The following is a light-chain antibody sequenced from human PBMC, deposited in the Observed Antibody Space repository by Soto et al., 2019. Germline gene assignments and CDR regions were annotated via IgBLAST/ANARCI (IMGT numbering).Light chain of an antibody. CDR1: QGITSA. CDR3: QQFNSYPIT. Sequence: AIQLTQSPSSLSAFVGDRVTITCRASQGITSALPWYQQKPGKAPKLLISIASSLESGVPSRFSGSGSGTDFTLTISSLQPEDFATYFCQQFNSYPITFGQGTRLEIK. CDR2: IAS. V-gene: IGKV1-13*02. J-gene: IGKJ5*01.